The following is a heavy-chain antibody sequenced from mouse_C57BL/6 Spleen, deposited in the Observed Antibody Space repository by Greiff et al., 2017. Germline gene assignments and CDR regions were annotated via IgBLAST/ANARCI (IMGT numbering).Heavy chain of an antibody. J-gene: IGHJ2*01. CDR3: ARQAYYGSSPYYFDY. D-gene: IGHD1-1*01. CDR2: IDPSDSYT. Sequence: QVQLQQPGAELVMPGASVKLSCKASGYTFTSYWMHWVKQRPGQGLEWIGEIDPSDSYTNYNQKFKGKSTLTVDKSSSTAYMQLSSLTSEDAAVYYCARQAYYGSSPYYFDYWGQGTTLTVSS. V-gene: IGHV1-69*01. CDR1: GYTFTSYW.